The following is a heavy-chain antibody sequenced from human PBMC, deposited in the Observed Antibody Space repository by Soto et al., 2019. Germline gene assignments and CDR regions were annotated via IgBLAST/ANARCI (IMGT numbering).Heavy chain of an antibody. CDR1: GFAFDNYP. Sequence: EVQLLESGGGLAHPGGSLRLSCAASGFAFDNYPMNWVRQAPGKGLEWVSAIRGSGGRTFCADSVQGRLTISRDNSKNTLYLHMSSLRAEDTAVYYCANPIPCGGDCYAPPDYWGPGTLVTVSS. V-gene: IGHV3-23*01. J-gene: IGHJ4*02. CDR3: ANPIPCGGDCYAPPDY. D-gene: IGHD2-21*02. CDR2: IRGSGGRT.